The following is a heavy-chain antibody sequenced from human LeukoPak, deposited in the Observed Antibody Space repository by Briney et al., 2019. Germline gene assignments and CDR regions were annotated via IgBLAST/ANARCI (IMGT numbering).Heavy chain of an antibody. CDR2: INHSGST. CDR3: ASGYSSSSFDY. CDR1: GGSFSGYY. D-gene: IGHD6-6*01. J-gene: IGHJ4*02. Sequence: SETLSLTCAVYGGSFSGYYWSWIRQPPGKGLEWIGEINHSGSTNYNPSLKSRVTISVDTSKNQFSLKLSSVTAADTAVYYCASGYSSSSFDYWGQGTLVTVSS. V-gene: IGHV4-34*01.